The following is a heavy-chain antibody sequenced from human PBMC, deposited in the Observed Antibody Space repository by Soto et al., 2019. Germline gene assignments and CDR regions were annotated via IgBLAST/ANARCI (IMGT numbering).Heavy chain of an antibody. CDR1: GYIFTNYD. J-gene: IGHJ5*02. Sequence: QVQLVQAGAEVKKPGASVTVSCKASGYIFTNYDINWARQATGQGLEYWGWINPNSVNTGYIQKFQGRVTMTRNTSINTAYRELNSLRCEATAVYYCARGMKYGDYSRWFDPWGQGTLVTVSS. D-gene: IGHD4-17*01. CDR3: ARGMKYGDYSRWFDP. CDR2: INPNSVNT. V-gene: IGHV1-8*01.